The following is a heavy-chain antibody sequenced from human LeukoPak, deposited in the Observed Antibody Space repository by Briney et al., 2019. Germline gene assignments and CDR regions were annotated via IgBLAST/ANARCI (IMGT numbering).Heavy chain of an antibody. CDR1: GGSFTGTTYY. Sequence: SETLSLTCSVSGGSFTGTTYYWAWIRQPPGKGLEWIGSVYYSGSTSYSPSLKSRLTISVDTSKKQFSLRLSSVNAADTAVYYCARNVSAGYFDYWDQGTLVTVSS. CDR2: VYYSGST. CDR3: ARNVSAGYFDY. J-gene: IGHJ4*02. V-gene: IGHV4-39*01. D-gene: IGHD2-8*01.